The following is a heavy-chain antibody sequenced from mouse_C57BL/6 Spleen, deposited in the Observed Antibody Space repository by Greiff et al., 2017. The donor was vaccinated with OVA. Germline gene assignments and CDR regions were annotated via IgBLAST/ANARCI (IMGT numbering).Heavy chain of an antibody. D-gene: IGHD2-1*01. CDR3: ARPGDGNYDWYFDV. Sequence: VQLQQPGAELVKPGASVKLSCKASGYTFTSYWMHWVKQRPGQGLEWIGMIHPNSGSTNYNEKFKSKATLTVDKSSSTAYMQLSSLTSEDSAVYYCARPGDGNYDWYFDVWGTGTTVTVSS. J-gene: IGHJ1*03. V-gene: IGHV1-64*01. CDR1: GYTFTSYW. CDR2: IHPNSGST.